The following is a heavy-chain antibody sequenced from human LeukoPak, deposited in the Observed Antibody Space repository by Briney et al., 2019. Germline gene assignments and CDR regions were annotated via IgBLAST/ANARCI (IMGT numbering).Heavy chain of an antibody. CDR1: GFTFDDYA. J-gene: IGHJ4*02. CDR2: ISWNSGSI. Sequence: GRSLRLSCAASGFTFDDYAMHWVRRAPGKGLEWVSGISWNSGSIGYADSVKGRFTISRDNAKNSLYLQMNSLRAEDTALYYCAKDRRLASFDYGGQGTLVTVSS. V-gene: IGHV3-9*01. CDR3: AKDRRLASFDY. D-gene: IGHD6-25*01.